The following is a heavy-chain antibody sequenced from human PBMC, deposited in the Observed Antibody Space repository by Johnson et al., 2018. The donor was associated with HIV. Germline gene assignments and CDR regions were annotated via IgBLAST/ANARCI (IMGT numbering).Heavy chain of an antibody. J-gene: IGHJ3*02. CDR3: ARGWVTGPFVAFDI. CDR2: ISSNGGST. CDR1: GFTFSHNA. Sequence: EVQLVESGGGVVQPGRSLRLSCAASGFTFSHNAMHWVRQGPGKGLEYVSAISSNGGSTFYANSVKGRFTISRDNSKNTLYLQLGSLRTDDMAVYYCARGWVTGPFVAFDIWGQGTTVTVSS. V-gene: IGHV3-64*01. D-gene: IGHD1-14*01.